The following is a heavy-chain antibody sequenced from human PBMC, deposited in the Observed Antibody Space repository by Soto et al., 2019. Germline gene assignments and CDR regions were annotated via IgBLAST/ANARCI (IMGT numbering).Heavy chain of an antibody. CDR1: GFTFSSYA. D-gene: IGHD3-10*01. CDR2: ISYDGSNK. V-gene: IGHV3-30-3*01. J-gene: IGHJ4*02. CDR3: ARERTFTMVRGFDY. Sequence: QVQLVESGGGVVQPGRSLRLSCAASGFTFSSYAMHWVRQAPGKGLEWVAVISYDGSNKYYADSVKGRFTSSRDNSKNTLYLQMSSLRAEDTAVYYCARERTFTMVRGFDYWGQGTLVTVSS.